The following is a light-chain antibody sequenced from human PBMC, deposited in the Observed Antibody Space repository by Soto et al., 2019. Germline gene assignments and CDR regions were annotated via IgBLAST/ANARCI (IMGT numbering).Light chain of an antibody. J-gene: IGLJ2*01. CDR3: SSYTSSGALV. Sequence: QSALTQPASVSGSPGQSITISCTGTSSEVGGYNYVSWYQQHPGKAPKLMIYDVSNRPSGVSYRFSGSNSGNTASLTISGLQAEDDSAYYCSSYTSSGALVFGGGTKVTVL. CDR1: SSEVGGYNY. CDR2: DVS. V-gene: IGLV2-14*03.